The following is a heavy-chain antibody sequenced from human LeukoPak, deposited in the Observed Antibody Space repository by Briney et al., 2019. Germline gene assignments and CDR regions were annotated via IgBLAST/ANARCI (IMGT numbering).Heavy chain of an antibody. CDR2: INHSGST. CDR3: ARDPGY. V-gene: IGHV4-34*01. CDR1: GGSISSYY. J-gene: IGHJ4*02. D-gene: IGHD7-27*01. Sequence: SETLSLTCTVSGGSISSYYWSWIRQPPGKGLEWIGEINHSGSTNYNPSLKSRVTISVDTSKNQFSLKLSSVTAADTAVYYCARDPGYWGQGTLVTVSS.